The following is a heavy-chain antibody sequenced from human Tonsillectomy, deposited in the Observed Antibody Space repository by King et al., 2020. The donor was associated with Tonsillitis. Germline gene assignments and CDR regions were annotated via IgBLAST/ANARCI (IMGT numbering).Heavy chain of an antibody. D-gene: IGHD3-22*01. V-gene: IGHV4-39*07. CDR1: GGSISSSSYY. CDR3: ARHLDSSGYYHPLGWFDP. CDR2: IYYSGST. Sequence: QLQESGPGLVKPSETLSLTCTVSGGSISSSSYYWGWIRQPPGTGLEWIGSIYYSGSTYYNPSLKSRVTITVDTSKNQFSLKLSSVTAADTAVYYCARHLDSSGYYHPLGWFDPWGQGTLVSVSS. J-gene: IGHJ5*02.